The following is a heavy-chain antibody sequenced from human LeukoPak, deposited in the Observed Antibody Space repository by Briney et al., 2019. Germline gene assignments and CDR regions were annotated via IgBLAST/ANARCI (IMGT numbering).Heavy chain of an antibody. Sequence: RSGGSLRLSCAAAGFTFSSYAMSWVRQAPGKGLEWVSAISGSGGSTYYADSVTGRFTISRDNSKNTLYQQMNSLTAEEPPVYYCAKGGFVVVPDAKRGDFDYWGQGTLVTVSS. CDR3: AKGGFVVVPDAKRGDFDY. D-gene: IGHD2-2*01. J-gene: IGHJ4*02. V-gene: IGHV3-23*01. CDR1: GFTFSSYA. CDR2: ISGSGGST.